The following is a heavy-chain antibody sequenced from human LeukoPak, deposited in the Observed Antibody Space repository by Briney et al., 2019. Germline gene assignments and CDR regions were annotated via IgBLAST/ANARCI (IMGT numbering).Heavy chain of an antibody. V-gene: IGHV4-4*02. J-gene: IGHJ6*03. CDR2: IYHSGST. Sequence: PSGTLSLTCAVSGGSISSSNWWSWVRQPPGKGLEWIGEIYHSGSTNYNPSLKSRVTISVDKSKNQFSLKLSSVTAADTAVYYCARDKAADRNWNYYYMDVWGKGTTVTVSS. D-gene: IGHD1-1*01. CDR1: GGSISSSNW. CDR3: ARDKAADRNWNYYYMDV.